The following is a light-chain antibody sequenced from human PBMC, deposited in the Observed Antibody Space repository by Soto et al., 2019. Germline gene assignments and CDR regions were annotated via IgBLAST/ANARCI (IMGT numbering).Light chain of an antibody. CDR1: QNINSY. Sequence: DIQMTQSPSSLSASVGDRVTMTCRASQNINSYLNWYQQRPGKAPKSLIYEATTLESGVPSRFSASGFGTEFTLTISSLQPDDSATYYCRQYTTYPITFGQGTRLEIK. V-gene: IGKV1-5*03. CDR2: EAT. J-gene: IGKJ5*01. CDR3: RQYTTYPIT.